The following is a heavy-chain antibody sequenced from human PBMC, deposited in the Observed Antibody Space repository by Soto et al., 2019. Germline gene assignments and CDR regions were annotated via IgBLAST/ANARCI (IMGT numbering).Heavy chain of an antibody. CDR1: GFSLSTSGMC. J-gene: IGHJ4*02. CDR2: IDWDDDK. D-gene: IGHD6-13*01. CDR3: ARIGGAAAGGGYFDY. V-gene: IGHV2-70*11. Sequence: SGPTLVNPTQTLTLTCTFSGFSLSTSGMCVSWIRQPPGKALEWLARIDWDDDKYYSTSLKTRLTISKDTSKNQVVLTMTNMDPVDTATYYCARIGGAAAGGGYFDYWGQGTLVTVSS.